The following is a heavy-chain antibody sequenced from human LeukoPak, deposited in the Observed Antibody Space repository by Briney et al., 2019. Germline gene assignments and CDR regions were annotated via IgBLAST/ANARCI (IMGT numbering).Heavy chain of an antibody. CDR1: ELTFSTYP. V-gene: IGHV3-7*01. J-gene: IGHJ4*02. CDR3: VRDGGVSGYDLLDY. Sequence: GGSLRLSCVGSELTFSTYPMTWVRQAPGKGLEWVAHINQDGSEEHYMDSAKARFTISRDNAKNSLSLQMNSLRAEDTAVYYCVRDGGVSGYDLLDYWGQGTLVTVSS. CDR2: INQDGSEE. D-gene: IGHD5-12*01.